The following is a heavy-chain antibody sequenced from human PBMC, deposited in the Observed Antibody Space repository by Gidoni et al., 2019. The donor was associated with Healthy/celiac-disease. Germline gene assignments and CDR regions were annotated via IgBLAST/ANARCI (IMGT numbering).Heavy chain of an antibody. J-gene: IGHJ6*03. CDR1: GFTFSSYA. V-gene: IGHV3-23*01. CDR3: AKDPPPYCSSTSCYTGYYYYYYMDV. CDR2: ISGSGGST. D-gene: IGHD2-2*02. Sequence: EVQLLESGGGLVQPGGSLRLSCAASGFTFSSYAMSWVRQAPGKGLEWVSAISGSGGSTYYADSVKGRFTISRDNSKNTLYLQRNSLRAEDTAVYYCAKDPPPYCSSTSCYTGYYYYYYMDVWGKGTTVTVSS.